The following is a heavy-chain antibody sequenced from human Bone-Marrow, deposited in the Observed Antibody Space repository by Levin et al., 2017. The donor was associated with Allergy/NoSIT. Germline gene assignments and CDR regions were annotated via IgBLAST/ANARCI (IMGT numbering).Heavy chain of an antibody. CDR1: GFVVSRTH. Sequence: LSLTCAASGFVVSRTHMSWVRQAPGKGLEWLSVTYSGGTTFYRDSVKDRFTITRDNFKNTLYLQMRSLRAEDTAIYYCARDNFDTPGELDYWGQGTLVTVSS. D-gene: IGHD1-20*01. CDR3: ARDNFDTPGELDY. J-gene: IGHJ4*02. CDR2: TYSGGTT. V-gene: IGHV3-53*01.